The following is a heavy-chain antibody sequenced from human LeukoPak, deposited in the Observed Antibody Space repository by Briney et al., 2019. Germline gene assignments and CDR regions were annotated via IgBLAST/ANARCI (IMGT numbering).Heavy chain of an antibody. D-gene: IGHD3-22*01. J-gene: IGHJ3*01. V-gene: IGHV1-18*01. CDR1: GYTFTSYG. CDR3: ARYLYYYDSSNYHDVFDV. CDR2: ISGYVGNT. Sequence: ASVKVSCKASGYTFTSYGISWVRQAPGQGLEWMGWISGYVGNTFYAQKFQGRVTMTTDTSTNTAYMELRSLRSDDTAVYYCARYLYYYDSSNYHDVFDVWGQGTMVTVSS.